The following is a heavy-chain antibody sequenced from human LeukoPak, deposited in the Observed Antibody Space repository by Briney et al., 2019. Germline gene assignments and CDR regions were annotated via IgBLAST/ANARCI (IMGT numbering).Heavy chain of an antibody. J-gene: IGHJ4*02. CDR3: ARLGAPYSSSWSFFDY. Sequence: PSETLSLTCTVSGGSISSSSYYWGWIRQPPGKGLEWIGSIYYSGSTYYNPSLKSRVTISVDTSKDQFSLKLSSVTAADAAVYYCARLGAPYSSSWSFFDYWGQGTLVTVSS. CDR1: GGSISSSSYY. V-gene: IGHV4-39*01. CDR2: IYYSGST. D-gene: IGHD6-13*01.